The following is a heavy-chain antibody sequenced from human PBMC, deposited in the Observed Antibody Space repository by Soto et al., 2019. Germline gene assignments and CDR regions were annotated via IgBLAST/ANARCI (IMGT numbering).Heavy chain of an antibody. J-gene: IGHJ5*02. CDR1: GGTISCYY. V-gene: IGHV4-4*07. D-gene: IGHD3-3*01. Sequence: SETLSLTCIVSGGTISCYYWTWIRQPAGKGLEWIGRIYSSGNTKYNPSLQSRVTMSLDTSNNQFSLRLTSVTAADTAVYYCARGQRFSDWFDPWGQGTLVTVSS. CDR3: ARGQRFSDWFDP. CDR2: IYSSGNT.